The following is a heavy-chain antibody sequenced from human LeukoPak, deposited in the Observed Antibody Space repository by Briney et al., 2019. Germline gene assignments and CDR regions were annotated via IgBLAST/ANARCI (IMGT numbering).Heavy chain of an antibody. D-gene: IGHD1-26*01. CDR1: GFTFSSYA. CDR3: AKDSYIGSYYSVY. Sequence: GGSLRLSCAATGFTFSSYAMSWVRQAPGKGLEWVSAISGSGGSTYYADSVKGRFTISRDNSKNTLYLQMNSLRAEDTAVYYCAKDSYIGSYYSVYWGQGTLVTVSS. V-gene: IGHV3-23*01. J-gene: IGHJ4*02. CDR2: ISGSGGST.